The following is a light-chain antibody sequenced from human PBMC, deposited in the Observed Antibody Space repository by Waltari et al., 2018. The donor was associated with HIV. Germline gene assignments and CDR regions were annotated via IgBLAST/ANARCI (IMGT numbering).Light chain of an antibody. Sequence: QSALTQPASVSGSPGQSITISCTGTSSDVGGYNYVSWYQQHPGKAPKPMIYEVSNRPSGVSNRFSGSKSGNTASLTISGLQAEDEADYYCSSYTSSSTLVFVGGTKLTVL. CDR2: EVS. J-gene: IGLJ2*01. V-gene: IGLV2-14*01. CDR3: SSYTSSSTLV. CDR1: SSDVGGYNY.